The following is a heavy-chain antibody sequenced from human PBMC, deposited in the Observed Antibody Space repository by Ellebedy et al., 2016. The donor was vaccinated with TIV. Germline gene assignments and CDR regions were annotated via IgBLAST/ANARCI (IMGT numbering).Heavy chain of an antibody. CDR2: INHSGST. CDR3: ARGTNSGYDYKVGPRAFDI. Sequence: MPSETLSLTCAVYGGSFSGYYWSWIRQPPGKGLEWIGEINHSGSTNYNPSLKSRVTISVDTSKNQFSLKLSSVTAADTAVYYCARGTNSGYDYKVGPRAFDIWGQGTMVTVSS. J-gene: IGHJ3*02. D-gene: IGHD5-12*01. V-gene: IGHV4-34*01. CDR1: GGSFSGYY.